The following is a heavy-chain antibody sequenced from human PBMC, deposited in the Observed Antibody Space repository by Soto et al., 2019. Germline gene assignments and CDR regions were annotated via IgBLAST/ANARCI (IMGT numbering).Heavy chain of an antibody. D-gene: IGHD5-18*01. CDR1: GFTFSRSN. CDR3: TRVGYSYGYGFDY. J-gene: IGHJ4*02. CDR2: ISDGSTYI. Sequence: GGSLRLSCVASGFTFSRSNMKWVRQAPGKGLEWVSSISDGSTYIYYADSVKGRFTVSRDNAKNSLYLQMDSLRVEDTAVYYCTRVGYSYGYGFDYWGQGTLVTVSS. V-gene: IGHV3-21*01.